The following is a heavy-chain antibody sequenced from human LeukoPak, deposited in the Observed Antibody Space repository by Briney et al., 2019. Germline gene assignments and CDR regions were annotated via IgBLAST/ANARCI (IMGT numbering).Heavy chain of an antibody. Sequence: GGSLRLSCAASGFTFSSYAMGWVRQAPGKGLEWVSTISGNGGSTYYADSVKGRFTISRDNSKNTLYLQMNSLRAEDTAVYYCAKDEPEGGGYDILTGSSANPHGAFDIWGQGTMVTVSS. V-gene: IGHV3-23*01. CDR2: ISGNGGST. J-gene: IGHJ3*02. CDR3: AKDEPEGGGYDILTGSSANPHGAFDI. CDR1: GFTFSSYA. D-gene: IGHD3-9*01.